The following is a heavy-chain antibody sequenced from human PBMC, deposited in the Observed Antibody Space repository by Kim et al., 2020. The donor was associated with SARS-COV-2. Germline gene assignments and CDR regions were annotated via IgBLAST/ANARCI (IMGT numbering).Heavy chain of an antibody. V-gene: IGHV3-73*01. Sequence: GGSLRLSCAASGFTFSGSAMHWVRQASGKGLEWVGRIRSKANSYATAYAASVKGRFTISRDDSKNTAYLQMNSLKTEDTAVYYCTRLGPAADNYYYYYGMDVWGQGTTVTVSS. CDR3: TRLGPAADNYYYYYGMDV. CDR2: IRSKANSYAT. J-gene: IGHJ6*02. CDR1: GFTFSGSA. D-gene: IGHD2-2*01.